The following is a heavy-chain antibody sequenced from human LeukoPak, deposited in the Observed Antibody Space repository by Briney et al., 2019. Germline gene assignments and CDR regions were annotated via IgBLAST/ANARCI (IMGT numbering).Heavy chain of an antibody. CDR2: IYYSGST. J-gene: IGHJ4*02. CDR3: VRGRSGSSVFDY. D-gene: IGHD1-26*01. V-gene: IGHV4-59*01. Sequence: SETLSLTCTVSGGSISSYYWSWIRQPPGKGLEWIGYIYYSGSTNYNPSLKSRVTISVDTSKNQFSLKLSSVTAADTAVYYCVRGRSGSSVFDYWGQGTLVTVSS. CDR1: GGSISSYY.